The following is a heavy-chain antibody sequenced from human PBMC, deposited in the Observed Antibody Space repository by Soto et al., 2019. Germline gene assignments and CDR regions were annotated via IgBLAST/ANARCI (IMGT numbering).Heavy chain of an antibody. D-gene: IGHD5-12*01. J-gene: IGHJ4*02. V-gene: IGHV4-39*01. CDR1: SGSVSSSSYY. Sequence: QLQLQESGPGLVKPSETLSLTCTVSSGSVSSSSYYWGWIRQPPGKGLEWIGSIYYSGSTSYNSPLKSRVTISVDTSKNQFSLKLNSVTAADTAVYYCARGTGAVATSYDYWGQGTQVTVSS. CDR3: ARGTGAVATSYDY. CDR2: IYYSGST.